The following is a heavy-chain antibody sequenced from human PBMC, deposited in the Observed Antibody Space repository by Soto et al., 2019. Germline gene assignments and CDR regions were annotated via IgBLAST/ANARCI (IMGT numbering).Heavy chain of an antibody. Sequence: ASVKVSCKASGHTFTSYDIKWVRQATGQGLEWMGWISAYNGNTNYAQKLQGRVTMTTDTSTSTAYMELRSLRSDDTAVYYCARDRVSGSYYGSVWFDPWGQGTLVTVS. D-gene: IGHD1-26*01. CDR3: ARDRVSGSYYGSVWFDP. CDR2: ISAYNGNT. CDR1: GHTFTSYD. V-gene: IGHV1-18*01. J-gene: IGHJ5*02.